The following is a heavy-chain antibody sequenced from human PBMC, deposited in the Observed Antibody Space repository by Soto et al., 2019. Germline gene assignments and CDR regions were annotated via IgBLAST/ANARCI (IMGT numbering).Heavy chain of an antibody. CDR1: GGSISSSSYY. J-gene: IGHJ4*02. V-gene: IGHV4-39*01. D-gene: IGHD1-26*01. CDR3: ARLPSGSYYEY. Sequence: QLQLQESGPGLVKPSETLSLTYTVSGGSISSSSYYWGWIRQPPGKGLEWIGSIYYSGSTYYNPSFKSRVTISVDTSKNQFSLKLSSVTAADTAVYYCARLPSGSYYEYWGQGTLVTVSS. CDR2: IYYSGST.